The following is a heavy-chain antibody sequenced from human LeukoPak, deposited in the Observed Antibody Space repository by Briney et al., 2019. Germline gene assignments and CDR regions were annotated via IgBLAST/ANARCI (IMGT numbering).Heavy chain of an antibody. CDR1: GYTFTSYG. Sequence: ASVKVSCKASGYTFTSYGISWVRQAPGQGLEWMGWISAYNGNTNYAQKLQGRVTMTTDTSTSSAYMELRSLRSDDTAVYYCAREMEIAGTSDYWGQGTLVTVSS. D-gene: IGHD6-13*01. V-gene: IGHV1-18*01. J-gene: IGHJ4*02. CDR2: ISAYNGNT. CDR3: AREMEIAGTSDY.